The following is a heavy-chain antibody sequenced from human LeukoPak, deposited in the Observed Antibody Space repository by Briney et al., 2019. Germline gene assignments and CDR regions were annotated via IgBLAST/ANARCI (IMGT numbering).Heavy chain of an antibody. CDR2: INPNSCAT. CDR3: ARVAYCTKGVCINFDL. V-gene: IGHV1-2*02. Sequence: GASVKVSCKASGYTFTGSYIHWMRQAPGQGLEWMGWINPNSCATKYAQKFQGRVTVTRDTSTSTAYMELSGLRADDAAVYYCARVAYCTKGVCINFDLWGQGTLVTVSS. J-gene: IGHJ4*02. CDR1: GYTFTGSY. D-gene: IGHD2-8*01.